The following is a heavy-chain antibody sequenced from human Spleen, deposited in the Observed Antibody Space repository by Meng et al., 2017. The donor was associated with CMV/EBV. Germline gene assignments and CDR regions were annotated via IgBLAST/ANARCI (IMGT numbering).Heavy chain of an antibody. CDR3: AREFLHSGGYYAFDY. CDR1: GGSFSGYY. CDR2: INNSGIT. D-gene: IGHD3-22*01. Sequence: GSLRLSCAVYGGSFSGYYLSWIRQSPGKGLEWIGEINNSGITNYIPSLRSRVTISLDTANKQVSLRLPSVTAADTAVYYCAREFLHSGGYYAFDYWGQGALVTVSS. J-gene: IGHJ4*02. V-gene: IGHV4-34*01.